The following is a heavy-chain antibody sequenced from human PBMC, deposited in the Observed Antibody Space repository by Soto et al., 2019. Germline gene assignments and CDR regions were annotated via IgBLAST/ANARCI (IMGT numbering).Heavy chain of an antibody. Sequence: QVQLVQSGAEVKKPGASVKVSCKASGYTFTGYYMHWVRQAPGQGLEWMGWINPNSGGTNYAQKFQGWVTMTRDTSISTAYVELSRLRSDDTAVYYCARSATGLDIVVVVAAADAFDIWGQGTMVTVSS. D-gene: IGHD2-15*01. CDR3: ARSATGLDIVVVVAAADAFDI. V-gene: IGHV1-2*04. CDR1: GYTFTGYY. CDR2: INPNSGGT. J-gene: IGHJ3*02.